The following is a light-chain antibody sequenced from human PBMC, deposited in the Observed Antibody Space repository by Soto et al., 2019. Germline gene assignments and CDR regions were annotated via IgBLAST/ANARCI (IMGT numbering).Light chain of an antibody. CDR3: QQYDNLPLT. V-gene: IGKV1-33*01. J-gene: IGKJ4*01. Sequence: DIQMTQSPSSLSASIGDRVTITCQASQDISNYLNWYQQKPGKAPKLLIYDASNLETGVPSRFSGSGSGTDFNFTISSLQTEDIATYYCQQYDNLPLTFGGGTKVEIK. CDR2: DAS. CDR1: QDISNY.